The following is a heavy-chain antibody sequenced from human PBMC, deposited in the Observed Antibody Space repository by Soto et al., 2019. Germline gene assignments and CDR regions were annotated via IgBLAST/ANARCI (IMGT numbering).Heavy chain of an antibody. V-gene: IGHV3-23*01. D-gene: IGHD2-2*01. Sequence: GGSLRLSCAASGFTFSSYAMSWVRQAPGKGLEWVSAISGSGGSTYYADSVKGRFTISRDNSKNTLYLQMNSLRAEDTAVYYCASRTRYCSSNSCPPWSGMDVWGQGTTVTVSS. CDR2: ISGSGGST. CDR3: ASRTRYCSSNSCPPWSGMDV. J-gene: IGHJ6*02. CDR1: GFTFSSYA.